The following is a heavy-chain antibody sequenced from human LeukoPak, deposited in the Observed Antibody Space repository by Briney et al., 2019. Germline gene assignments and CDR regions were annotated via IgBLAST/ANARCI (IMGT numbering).Heavy chain of an antibody. D-gene: IGHD6-19*01. V-gene: IGHV3-48*01. CDR2: ISSSSSTM. CDR3: ANLGIAVAGPFDY. CDR1: GFTFSSYS. Sequence: GGSLRLSCAASGFTFSSYSMNWVRQAPGKGLEWVSYISSSSSTMYYADSVKGRFTISRDNAKNSLYLQMNSLRAEDTAVYYCANLGIAVAGPFDYWGQGTLVTVSS. J-gene: IGHJ4*02.